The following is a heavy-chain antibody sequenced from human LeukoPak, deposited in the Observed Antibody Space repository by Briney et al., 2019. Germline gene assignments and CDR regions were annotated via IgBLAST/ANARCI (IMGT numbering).Heavy chain of an antibody. J-gene: IGHJ4*02. CDR3: TTETIGRHYDY. D-gene: IGHD1-14*01. CDR1: GFAFSSCG. Sequence: GGSLSLSCAASGFAFSSCGFNWVRQAPGKGLEWVSSIGPTGNDRYYADSVRGRFTISRDNAKNSMYLQMDSLRDEDTAVYYCTTETIGRHYDYWGQGTLLTVSS. V-gene: IGHV3-21*01. CDR2: IGPTGNDR.